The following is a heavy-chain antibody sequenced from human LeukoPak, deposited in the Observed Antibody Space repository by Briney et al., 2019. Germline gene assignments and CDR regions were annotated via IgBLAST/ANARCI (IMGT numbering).Heavy chain of an antibody. D-gene: IGHD3-22*01. CDR1: GDTFISHA. CDR3: ARDGPFYYDSSGYYSPFDY. Sequence: ASVKVSCKASGDTFISHAMNWVRQAPGQGLEWTGWINTNTGKQTSAQGFTGRFVFSLDTSVSTTYLQISSLKAEDTAVYYCARDGPFYYDSSGYYSPFDYWGQGTLVTVSS. V-gene: IGHV7-4-1*02. CDR2: INTNTGKQ. J-gene: IGHJ4*02.